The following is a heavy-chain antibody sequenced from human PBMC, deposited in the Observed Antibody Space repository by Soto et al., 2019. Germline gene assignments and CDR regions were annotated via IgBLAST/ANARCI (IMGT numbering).Heavy chain of an antibody. D-gene: IGHD3-10*01. Sequence: SETLSLTCTVSGGSISSYYWSWIRQPPGKGLEWIGYMYNTGSTIYNPSLKSRVTISVDTSKNQFSLKLNSVTAADTAVYYCARVRREFDTSGPVDYWGQGTLVTVSS. V-gene: IGHV4-59*12. J-gene: IGHJ4*02. CDR2: MYNTGST. CDR3: ARVRREFDTSGPVDY. CDR1: GGSISSYY.